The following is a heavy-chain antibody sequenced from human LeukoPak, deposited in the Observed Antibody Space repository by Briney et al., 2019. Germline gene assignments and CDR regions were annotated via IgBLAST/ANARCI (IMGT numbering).Heavy chain of an antibody. V-gene: IGHV4-34*01. Sequence: PSETLSLTCAVYGGSFSGYYWSWIRQPPGKGLEWIGEINHSGSTNCNPSLKSRVTISVDTSKNQFSLKLSSVTAADTAVYYCAREGVSSWYVVSPHLKYYFDYWGQGTLVTVSS. CDR3: AREGVSSWYVVSPHLKYYFDY. CDR1: GGSFSGYY. CDR2: INHSGST. J-gene: IGHJ4*02. D-gene: IGHD6-13*01.